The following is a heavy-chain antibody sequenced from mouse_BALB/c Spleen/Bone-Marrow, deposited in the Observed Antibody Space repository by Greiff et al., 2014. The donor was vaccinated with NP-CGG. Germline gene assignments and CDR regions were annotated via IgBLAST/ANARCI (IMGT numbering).Heavy chain of an antibody. CDR2: IYPGDGET. CDR1: GYPFSGYW. CDR3: ARKYGDY. D-gene: IGHD2-10*02. V-gene: IGHV1-80*01. J-gene: IGHJ2*01. Sequence: QVHVKQSGAELVRPGSSVKISCKASGYPFSGYWMNWVKQRPGQGLEWIGQIYPGDGETNYNGKFKGNATLTADKSSSTAYMQLISLTSEDSAVYFCARKYGDYWGQGTTLTVSS.